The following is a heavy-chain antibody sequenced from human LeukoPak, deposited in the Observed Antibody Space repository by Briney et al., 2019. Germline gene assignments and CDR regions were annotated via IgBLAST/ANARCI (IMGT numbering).Heavy chain of an antibody. Sequence: PSETPSLTWTVSGGSISSYYWSWIRQPPGKGREWIGDIYYSGSTNYNPSLKSRVTISVDTSKNQFSLKLSSVTAADTAVYYCTRGSIAYYYMDVWGKGTTVTISS. CDR2: IYYSGST. V-gene: IGHV4-59*01. CDR3: TRGSIAYYYMDV. J-gene: IGHJ6*03. D-gene: IGHD3-22*01. CDR1: GGSISSYY.